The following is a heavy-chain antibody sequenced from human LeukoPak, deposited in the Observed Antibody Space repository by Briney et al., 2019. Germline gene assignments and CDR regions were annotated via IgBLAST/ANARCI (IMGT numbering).Heavy chain of an antibody. CDR2: IYTSGST. V-gene: IGHV4-61*02. Sequence: SQTLSLTCTVSGGSISSGSYYWSWIRQPAGKGLEWIGRIYTSGSTYFNPSLKSRVTISVDTCKNQFSLKLSSVTAADTAVYYCARGRITMVRGVIGLTDYWGQGNLVTVSS. J-gene: IGHJ4*02. CDR3: ARGRITMVRGVIGLTDY. D-gene: IGHD3-10*01. CDR1: GGSISSGSYY.